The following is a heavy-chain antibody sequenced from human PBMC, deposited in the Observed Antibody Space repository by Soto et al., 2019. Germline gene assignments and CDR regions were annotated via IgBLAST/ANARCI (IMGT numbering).Heavy chain of an antibody. CDR3: ARDHPYSDNWAFDY. CDR2: IFHFGNI. CDR1: GASINNDDG. V-gene: IGHV4-4*02. J-gene: IGHJ4*02. Sequence: SETLSLTCAVSGASINNDDGLNWFLQPPVNGLELIGEIFHFGNINYSPSLKSRATISMYNSKNHFSLTLSSVTAAYTAVYYCARDHPYSDNWAFDYWGQGAQDT. D-gene: IGHD1-26*01.